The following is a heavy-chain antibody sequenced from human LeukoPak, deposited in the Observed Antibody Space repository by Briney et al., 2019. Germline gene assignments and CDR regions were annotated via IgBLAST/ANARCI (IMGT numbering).Heavy chain of an antibody. D-gene: IGHD3-10*01. CDR1: GYTFTSYD. V-gene: IGHV1-8*01. Sequence: ASVKVSCKSSGYTFTSYDINWVRQATGQGLEWMGWMNPNSGNTGYAQKFQGRVTMTRNTSISTAYMELSSLRSEDTAVYYCAIRYGSGEKYYYYYYMDVWGKGTTVTVSS. CDR3: AIRYGSGEKYYYYYYMDV. CDR2: MNPNSGNT. J-gene: IGHJ6*03.